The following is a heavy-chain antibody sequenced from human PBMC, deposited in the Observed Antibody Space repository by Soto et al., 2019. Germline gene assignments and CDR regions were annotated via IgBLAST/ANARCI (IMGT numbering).Heavy chain of an antibody. CDR3: ARMNILTGYYFDY. CDR1: GGSISSGGYS. D-gene: IGHD3-9*01. V-gene: IGHV4-30-2*01. Sequence: SETLSLTCAVSGGSISSGGYSWNWVRQPPGTGLEWIGYIYQSGSTYYNPSLKSRVTISVDRSKNQFSLKLSSVTAADTAVHFCARMNILTGYYFDYWGQGTLVTVSS. J-gene: IGHJ4*02. CDR2: IYQSGST.